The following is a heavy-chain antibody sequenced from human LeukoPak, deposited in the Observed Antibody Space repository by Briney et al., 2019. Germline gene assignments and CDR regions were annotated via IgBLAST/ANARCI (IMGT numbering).Heavy chain of an antibody. CDR3: ARDRSGYCSGGSCYPGDY. D-gene: IGHD2-15*01. CDR1: GYTFTSYG. J-gene: IGHJ4*02. V-gene: IGHV1-18*01. Sequence: ASVKVSCEASGYTFTSYGISWVRQAPGQGLEWMGWISAYSGNTNYAQKLQGRVTMTTDTSTSTAYMELRSLRSDDTAVYYCARDRSGYCSGGSCYPGDYWGQGTLVTVSS. CDR2: ISAYSGNT.